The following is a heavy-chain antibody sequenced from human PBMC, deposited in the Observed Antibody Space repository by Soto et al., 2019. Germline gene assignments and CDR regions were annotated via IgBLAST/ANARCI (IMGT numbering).Heavy chain of an antibody. CDR2: ISWNGADV. V-gene: IGHV3-9*01. Sequence: EVQLVESGGGLVQPGRSLRLSCAASGLIFDDYAIHWVRRAPGKGLELVSGISWNGADVGYADSVKGRFTISRDYVKTALYLQMGRLRAEATALYYCANRPIYGSRFASWGQGTLVTVSS. J-gene: IGHJ4*02. CDR3: ANRPIYGSRFAS. CDR1: GLIFDDYA. D-gene: IGHD3-10*01.